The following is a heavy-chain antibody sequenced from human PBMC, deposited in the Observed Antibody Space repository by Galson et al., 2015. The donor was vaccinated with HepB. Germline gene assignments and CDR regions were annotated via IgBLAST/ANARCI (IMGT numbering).Heavy chain of an antibody. V-gene: IGHV3-30-3*01. CDR3: ASSSGGLWFGELLSAFDI. J-gene: IGHJ3*02. D-gene: IGHD3-10*01. CDR1: GFTFRSYA. CDR2: ISYDGSNK. Sequence: SLRLSCAASGFTFRSYAMHWVRQAPGKGLEWVAVISYDGSNKYYADSVKGRFTISRDNSKNTLYLQMNSLRAEDTAVYYCASSSGGLWFGELLSAFDIWGQGTMVTVSS.